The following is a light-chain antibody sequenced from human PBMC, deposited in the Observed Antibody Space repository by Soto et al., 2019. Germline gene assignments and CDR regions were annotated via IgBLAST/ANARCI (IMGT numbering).Light chain of an antibody. CDR2: GAS. CDR1: QSVSNN. V-gene: IGKV3-15*01. CDR3: QQRHKWPIT. J-gene: IGKJ5*01. Sequence: ETEMTRNPPTLCVDRKERATLSSRASQSVSNNLAWYQQKPGQAPRLLIYGASTRATGFPARFSGSGSGTDFTLTISSLEPEDSAVYYCQQRHKWPITFGQGTRLEIK.